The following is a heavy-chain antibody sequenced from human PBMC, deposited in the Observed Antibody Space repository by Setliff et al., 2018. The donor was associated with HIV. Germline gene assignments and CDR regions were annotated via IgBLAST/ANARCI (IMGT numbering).Heavy chain of an antibody. CDR2: IRYDGSDI. CDR1: GFTFSSHG. D-gene: IGHD3-16*01. CDR3: AKALGLREGSSPFDN. V-gene: IGHV3-30*02. Sequence: GGSLRLSCDASGFTFSSHGMHWLRPAPCKGLEWVTFIRYDGSDIHYAVSVKGRFTISRDNSKNTLYLQMNSLRVEDAALYYCAKALGLREGSSPFDNWGQGPLVTVSS. J-gene: IGHJ4*02.